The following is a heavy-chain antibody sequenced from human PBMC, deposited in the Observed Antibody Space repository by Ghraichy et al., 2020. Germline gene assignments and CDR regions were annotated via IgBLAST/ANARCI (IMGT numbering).Heavy chain of an antibody. CDR1: GFTFSSYA. CDR3: AKHTLTSGDRYSAFDY. J-gene: IGHJ4*02. CDR2: ISGSGGST. V-gene: IGHV3-23*01. D-gene: IGHD2-21*02. Sequence: GESLNISCAASGFTFSSYAMSWVRQAPGKGLEWVSAISGSGGSTYYADSVKGRFTISRDNSKNTLYLQMNSLRAEDTAVYYCAKHTLTSGDRYSAFDYWGQGTLVTVSS.